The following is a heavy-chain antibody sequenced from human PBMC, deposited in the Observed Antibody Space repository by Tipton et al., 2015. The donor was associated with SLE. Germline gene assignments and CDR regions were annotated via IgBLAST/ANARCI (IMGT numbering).Heavy chain of an antibody. J-gene: IGHJ6*02. V-gene: IGHV3-30*02. CDR1: GFFSSYG. CDR3: AKDQSSGYGGSYRPNYDMDV. CDR2: IRYDGSNK. Sequence: SGFFSSYGMHWVRQAPGKGLEWVAFIRYDGSNKYYADSVKGRFTISRDNSKNTVFLQMNSLRTEDTAVYYCAKDQSSGYGGSYRPNYDMDVWGQGTTGTVSS. D-gene: IGHD1-26*01.